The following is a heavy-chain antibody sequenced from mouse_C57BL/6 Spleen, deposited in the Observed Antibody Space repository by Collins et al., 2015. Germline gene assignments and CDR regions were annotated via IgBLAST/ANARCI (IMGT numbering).Heavy chain of an antibody. CDR3: ANGGTTAYYAMDY. V-gene: IGHV1-50*01. CDR2: IDPSDNYS. Sequence: QVQLQQPGAELVKPGASVKLSCKASGYTFTSYWMQWVKQRPGQGLEWIGEIDPSDNYSNYNQKFKGKATLTVDKSSSTAYMQLSSLTSEDSAVYYCANGGTTAYYAMDYWGQGTSVTVSS. D-gene: IGHD1-2*01. CDR1: GYTFTSYW. J-gene: IGHJ4*01.